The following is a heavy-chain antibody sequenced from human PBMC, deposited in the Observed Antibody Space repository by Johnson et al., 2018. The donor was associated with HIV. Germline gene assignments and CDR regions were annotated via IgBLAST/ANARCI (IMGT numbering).Heavy chain of an antibody. D-gene: IGHD7-27*01. Sequence: QMLLVESGGGVVQPGRSLRLSCAASGFTFSSYGMHWVRQAPGKGLEWVAVIWYDGSNKYYADSVKGRFTISRDNSKNTLFLQMNSLRAGDTAVYYCARAWGDLAPDAFDIWGQGTMVTVSS. J-gene: IGHJ3*02. V-gene: IGHV3-33*01. CDR3: ARAWGDLAPDAFDI. CDR1: GFTFSSYG. CDR2: IWYDGSNK.